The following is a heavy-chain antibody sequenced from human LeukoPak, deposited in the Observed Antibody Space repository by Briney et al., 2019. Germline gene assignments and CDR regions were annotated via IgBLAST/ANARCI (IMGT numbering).Heavy chain of an antibody. CDR1: GFIFSTYS. D-gene: IGHD2-2*01. J-gene: IGHJ4*02. V-gene: IGHV3-48*01. Sequence: GGSLRLSCAASGFIFSTYSMSWVRQAPGKGLEWVSYTSGDSSTIYYADSVKGRFTISRDNAKNSLYLQMNSLRAEDTAVYYCARVDCSGTSCPVDYWGQGTLVTVSS. CDR3: ARVDCSGTSCPVDY. CDR2: TSGDSSTI.